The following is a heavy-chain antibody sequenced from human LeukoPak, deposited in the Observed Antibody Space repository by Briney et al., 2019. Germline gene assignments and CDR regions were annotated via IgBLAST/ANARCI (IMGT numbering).Heavy chain of an antibody. CDR2: IIPIFGTA. V-gene: IGHV1-69*13. J-gene: IGHJ5*02. D-gene: IGHD1-1*01. CDR3: ARGTGNWDDMDGSWFDP. CDR1: GGTFSSYA. Sequence: GASVKVSCKASGGTFSSYAISWVRQAPGQGLEWMGGIIPIFGTANYAQKFQGRVTITADESTSTAYMELSSLRSEDTAVYYCARGTGNWDDMDGSWFDPWGQGTLVTVSS.